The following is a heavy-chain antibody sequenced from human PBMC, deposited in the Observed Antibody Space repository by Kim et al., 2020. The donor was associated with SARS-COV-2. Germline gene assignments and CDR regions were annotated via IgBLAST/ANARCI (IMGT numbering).Heavy chain of an antibody. CDR3: ARLGVVPAAIGHYYYGMDV. J-gene: IGHJ6*02. D-gene: IGHD2-2*02. Sequence: GESLKISCKGSGYSFTSYWISWVRQMPGKGLEWMGRIDPSDSYTNYSPSFQGHVTISADKSISTAYLQWSSLKASDTAMYYCARLGVVPAAIGHYYYGMDVWGQGTTVTVSS. CDR1: GYSFTSYW. CDR2: IDPSDSYT. V-gene: IGHV5-10-1*01.